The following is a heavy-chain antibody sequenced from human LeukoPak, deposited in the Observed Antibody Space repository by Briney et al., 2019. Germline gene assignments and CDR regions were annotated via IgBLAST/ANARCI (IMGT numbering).Heavy chain of an antibody. Sequence: GGSLRLSCVVSGFTFSNYAMGWVHQAPGQGLHWVSAISDTGVTTYYADSVKGRFTISRDNSKSTLYLQMNSLRAEDTAVYYCARDYGRSRDYGMDVWGQGTTVTVSS. V-gene: IGHV3-23*01. CDR1: GFTFSNYA. CDR3: ARDYGRSRDYGMDV. D-gene: IGHD3-10*01. CDR2: ISDTGVTT. J-gene: IGHJ6*02.